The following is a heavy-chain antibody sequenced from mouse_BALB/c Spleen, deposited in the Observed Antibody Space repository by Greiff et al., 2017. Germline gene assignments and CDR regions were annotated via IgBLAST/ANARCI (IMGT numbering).Heavy chain of an antibody. CDR3: VSYGNWPAWFAY. D-gene: IGHD2-1*01. CDR2: IWTGGGT. J-gene: IGHJ3*01. V-gene: IGHV2-9-2*01. CDR1: GFSLTSYD. Sequence: QVQLQQSGPGLVAPSQSLSITCTVSGFSLTSYDISWIRQPPGKGLEWLGVIWTGGGTNYNSAFMSRLSISKDNSKSQVFLKMNSLQTDDTAIYYCVSYGNWPAWFAYWGQGTLVTVSA.